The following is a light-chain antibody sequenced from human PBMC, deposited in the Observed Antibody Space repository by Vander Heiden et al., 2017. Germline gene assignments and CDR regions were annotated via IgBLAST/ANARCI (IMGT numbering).Light chain of an antibody. J-gene: IGLJ3*02. CDR3: QVWDSSSEHVV. V-gene: IGLV3-21*02. Sequence: SYVLTQPPSVSVAPGQTATIPCAGNNIGSKSVQWYQQKAGQAPVLVVCDDNDRPSGIPERFSGSKSGNTATLTISRVEAGDEADYYCQVWDSSSEHVVFGGGTKVTVL. CDR2: DDN. CDR1: NIGSKS.